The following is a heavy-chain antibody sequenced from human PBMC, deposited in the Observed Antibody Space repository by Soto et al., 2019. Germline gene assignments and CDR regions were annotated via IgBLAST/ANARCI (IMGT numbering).Heavy chain of an antibody. V-gene: IGHV3-74*01. Sequence: GGSLRLSCAASGFTFSSYWMHWVRQVPGKGMEWVSKIDSNGIMTDYADSVKGRFSISRDNAKNSLYLQMDSLTVEDTAVYHCASLSAPVDYSCQATLVTLSS. CDR2: IDSNGIMT. D-gene: IGHD2-2*01. J-gene: IGHJ4*01. CDR1: GFTFSSYW. CDR3: ASLSAPVDY.